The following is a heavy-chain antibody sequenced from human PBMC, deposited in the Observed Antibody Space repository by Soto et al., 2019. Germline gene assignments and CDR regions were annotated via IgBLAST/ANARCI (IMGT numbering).Heavy chain of an antibody. J-gene: IGHJ4*02. CDR3: TRDLPAYSSSWYPFDY. CDR1: GFTFGDYA. Sequence: PGGSLRLSCTASGFTFGDYAMSWVRQAPGKGLEWVGFIRSKAYGGTTEYAASVKGRFTISRDDSKSIAYLQMNSLKTEDTAVYYCTRDLPAYSSSWYPFDYWGQGTLVTVSS. V-gene: IGHV3-49*04. D-gene: IGHD6-13*01. CDR2: IRSKAYGGTT.